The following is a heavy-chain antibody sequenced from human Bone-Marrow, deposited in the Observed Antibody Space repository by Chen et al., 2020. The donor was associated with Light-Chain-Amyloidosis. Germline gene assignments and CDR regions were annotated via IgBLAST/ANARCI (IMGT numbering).Heavy chain of an antibody. CDR3: ARGGRLRSMDV. J-gene: IGHJ6*02. CDR2: VEGGGKI. V-gene: IGHV3-53*01. D-gene: IGHD5-12*01. CDR1: GFAVGTNH. Sequence: EVQVVESGGDLIQPGGSLGLYGAASGFAVGTNHLSCVRQPPGKGLEWISGVEGGGKIASADSVKGRFTISRDKSNNTVDLQMNSLRADDTAVYYCARGGRLRSMDVWGQATTVAVSS.